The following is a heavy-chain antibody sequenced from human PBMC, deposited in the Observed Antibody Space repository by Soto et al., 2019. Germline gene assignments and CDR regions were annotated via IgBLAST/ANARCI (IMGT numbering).Heavy chain of an antibody. J-gene: IGHJ6*02. D-gene: IGHD3-3*01. Sequence: GGSLRLSCAASGFTFSSYGMHWVRQAPGKGLEWVAVISYDGSNKYYADSVKGRFTISRDNSKNTLYLQMNSLRAEDTAVYYCAKLPFTIFGVVISGPSLGMDLWGQGTPVTVSS. CDR3: AKLPFTIFGVVISGPSLGMDL. V-gene: IGHV3-30*18. CDR2: ISYDGSNK. CDR1: GFTFSSYG.